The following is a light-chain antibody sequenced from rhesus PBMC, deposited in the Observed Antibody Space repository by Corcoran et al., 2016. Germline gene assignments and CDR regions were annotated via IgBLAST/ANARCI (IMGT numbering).Light chain of an antibody. J-gene: IGLJ1*01. V-gene: IGLV2-32*02. CDR3: ISYAGSNNYI. CDR1: SSDIGAYNY. CDR2: DVS. Sequence: QAALTQPRSVSGSPGQSVTISCTGTSSDIGAYNYVSWYQQHPGTAPKLMIFDVSDRPSGVSDRFSGSKSGNTASLPISGLQAEDEADYHCISYAGSNNYIFGGGTRLTVL.